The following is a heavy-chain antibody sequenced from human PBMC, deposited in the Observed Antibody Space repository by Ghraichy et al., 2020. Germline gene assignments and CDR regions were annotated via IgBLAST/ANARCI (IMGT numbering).Heavy chain of an antibody. CDR1: GCTFSNYA. J-gene: IGHJ6*02. CDR3: ARDRYSSGWNGMDV. CDR2: ITSNGGST. V-gene: IGHV3-64*01. D-gene: IGHD6-19*01. Sequence: GGSLRLSCAASGCTFSNYAMHWVRQAAGKGLEYVSGITSNGGSTYYANSVKGRFTISRDNSKNTLYLQMGSLRAEDMAVYYCARDRYSSGWNGMDVWGQGTTVTVSS.